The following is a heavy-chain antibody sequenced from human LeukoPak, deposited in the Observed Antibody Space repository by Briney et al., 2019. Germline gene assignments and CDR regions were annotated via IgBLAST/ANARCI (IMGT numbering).Heavy chain of an antibody. D-gene: IGHD6-13*01. V-gene: IGHV3-23*01. Sequence: QTGGSLRLSCAASGFTFGSYAMSWVRQAPGKGLEWVSAISGSGGSTYYADSVKGRFTISRDNSKNTLYLQMNSLRAEDTAVYYCAKRAAAGTSYFDYWGQGTLVTVSS. CDR2: ISGSGGST. J-gene: IGHJ4*02. CDR3: AKRAAAGTSYFDY. CDR1: GFTFGSYA.